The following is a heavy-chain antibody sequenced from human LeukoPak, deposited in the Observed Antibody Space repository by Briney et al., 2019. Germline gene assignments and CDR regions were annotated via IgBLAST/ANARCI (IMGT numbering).Heavy chain of an antibody. D-gene: IGHD1-20*01. J-gene: IGHJ5*02. CDR3: ARVSRLRVTGTENWFDP. Sequence: SETLSLTCTVSGGSISSSSYYWGWIRQPPGKGLEWIGSIYYSGSTYYNPSLKSRVTISVDTSKNQFSLKLSSVTAADTAVYYCARVSRLRVTGTENWFDPWGQGTLVTVSS. CDR2: IYYSGST. V-gene: IGHV4-39*01. CDR1: GGSISSSSYY.